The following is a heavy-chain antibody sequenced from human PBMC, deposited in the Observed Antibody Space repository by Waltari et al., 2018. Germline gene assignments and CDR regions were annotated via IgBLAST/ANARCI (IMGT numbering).Heavy chain of an antibody. V-gene: IGHV3-20*04. CDR1: GFTFNDYG. Sequence: EVQLVESGGGMLRPGGSLRLSCAASGFTFNDYGMSWVRQVPGKGLEWVSGINCSGARTSYADSVMGRFTVSRDNAMNSLYLEMSSLRAEDTALYYCVREVFGSGWRESYFFDYWGQGTVVTVSS. CDR2: INCSGART. J-gene: IGHJ4*02. D-gene: IGHD6-19*01. CDR3: VREVFGSGWRESYFFDY.